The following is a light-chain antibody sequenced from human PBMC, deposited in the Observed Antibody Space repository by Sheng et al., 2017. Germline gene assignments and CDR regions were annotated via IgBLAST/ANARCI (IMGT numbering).Light chain of an antibody. CDR1: QGVGSY. J-gene: IGKJ4*01. Sequence: EIVLTQSPATLSLSPGQRATLSCRASQGVGSYLAWYQQKPGQAPRLLIYETSKRATGIPARFSGSGSGTEFSLTISRLDPEDVAMYFCQQYGSSPVTFGGGTQVAIK. V-gene: IGKV3-20*01. CDR2: ETS. CDR3: QQYGSSPVT.